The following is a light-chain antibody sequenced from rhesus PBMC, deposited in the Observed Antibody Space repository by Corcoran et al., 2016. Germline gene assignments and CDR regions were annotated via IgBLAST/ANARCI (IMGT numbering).Light chain of an antibody. CDR1: QCISSW. J-gene: IGKJ2*01. CDR2: KAS. V-gene: IGKV1-22*01. Sequence: DIQMTQSPSSLSASVGDTVTITCRASQCISSWLDWYQQKPGKAPKLLIHKASSLQRGDPSRFSGSGSGTDFTLTISSVQPEDFAAYYGLQYSSSPYSCGQGTKVEIK. CDR3: LQYSSSPYS.